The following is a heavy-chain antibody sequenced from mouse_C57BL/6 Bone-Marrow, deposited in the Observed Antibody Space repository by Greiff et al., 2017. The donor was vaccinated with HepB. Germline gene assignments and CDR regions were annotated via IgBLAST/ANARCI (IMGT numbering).Heavy chain of an antibody. CDR1: GFTFSVYG. V-gene: IGHV5-17*01. Sequence: DVMLVESGGGLVKPGGSLKLSCAASGFTFSVYGMHWVRQAPEKGLEWVAYISSGSSTIYYADTVKGRFTISRDNAKNTLFLQMTSLRSEDTAMYYCARAAWFAYWGQGTLVTVSA. J-gene: IGHJ3*01. CDR3: ARAAWFAY. CDR2: ISSGSSTI.